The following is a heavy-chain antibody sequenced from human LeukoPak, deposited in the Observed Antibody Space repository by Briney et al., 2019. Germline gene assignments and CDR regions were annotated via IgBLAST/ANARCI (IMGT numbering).Heavy chain of an antibody. Sequence: ASVKVSCKASGYTFTSYGISWVRQAPGQGLEWMGIINPSGGSTSYAQKFQGRVTMTRDTSTSTVYMELSSLRSEDTAVYYCARDSSGYYYFDYWGRGTLVTVSS. J-gene: IGHJ4*02. D-gene: IGHD3-22*01. V-gene: IGHV1-46*01. CDR1: GYTFTSYG. CDR3: ARDSSGYYYFDY. CDR2: INPSGGST.